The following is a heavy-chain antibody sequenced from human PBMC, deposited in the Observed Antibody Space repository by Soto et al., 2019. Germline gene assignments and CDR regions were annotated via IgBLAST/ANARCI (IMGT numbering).Heavy chain of an antibody. CDR2: INSDRSST. CDR1: GFTFSSYW. Sequence: GGSLRLSCAASGFTFSSYWMHWVRQAPGKGLVWVSRINSDRSSTSYADSVKGRFTISRDNAKNTLYLQMNRLRAEDTAVYYCAREAWGYWYFDLWGRGTLVTVSS. CDR3: AREAWGYWYFDL. D-gene: IGHD7-27*01. V-gene: IGHV3-74*01. J-gene: IGHJ2*01.